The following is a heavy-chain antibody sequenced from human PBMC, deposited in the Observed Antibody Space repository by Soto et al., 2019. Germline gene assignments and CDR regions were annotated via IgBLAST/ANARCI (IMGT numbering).Heavy chain of an antibody. CDR3: AKSTGGTANGMGV. D-gene: IGHD2-8*02. Sequence: EVQVVESGGGLVQPGRSLRLSCAASGFSFDDYAMHWVRQAPGKGLEWVSGISWNSGTIGYADSVKGRFTISRDNAKNYLDLQMKSLRAEDTALYYCAKSTGGTANGMGVWGQGTTVTVSS. J-gene: IGHJ6*02. V-gene: IGHV3-9*01. CDR2: ISWNSGTI. CDR1: GFSFDDYA.